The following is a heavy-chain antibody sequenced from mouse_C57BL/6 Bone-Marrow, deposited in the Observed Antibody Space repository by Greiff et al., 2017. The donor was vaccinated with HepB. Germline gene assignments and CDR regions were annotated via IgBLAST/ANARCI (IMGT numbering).Heavy chain of an antibody. CDR3: ARDYYDYDVDYYAMDY. CDR1: GYTFTSYW. J-gene: IGHJ4*01. Sequence: QVQLQQPGAELVKPGASVKLSCKASGYTFTSYWMHWVKQRPGQGLEWIGMIHPNSGSTNYNEKFKSKATLTVDKSSSTAYMQLSSLTSEDSAVYYCARDYYDYDVDYYAMDYWGQGTSVTVSS. V-gene: IGHV1-64*01. D-gene: IGHD2-4*01. CDR2: IHPNSGST.